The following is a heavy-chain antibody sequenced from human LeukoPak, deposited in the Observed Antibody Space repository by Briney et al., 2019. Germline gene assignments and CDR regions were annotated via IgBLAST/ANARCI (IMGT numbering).Heavy chain of an antibody. CDR3: AKDGASSSWYNGHFDY. CDR2: ISGSGGST. CDR1: GFTFSSYA. V-gene: IGHV3-23*01. Sequence: GGSLRLSCAASGFTFSSYAMSWIRQAPGKGLEWVSAISGSGGSTYYADSVKGRFTISRDNSKNTLYLQMNSLRAEDTAVYYCAKDGASSSWYNGHFDYWGQGTLVTVSS. J-gene: IGHJ4*02. D-gene: IGHD6-13*01.